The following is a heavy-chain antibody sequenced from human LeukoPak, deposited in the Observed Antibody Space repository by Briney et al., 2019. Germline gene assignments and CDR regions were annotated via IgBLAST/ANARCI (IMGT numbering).Heavy chain of an antibody. CDR3: ARQPGGTAAFDI. V-gene: IGHV4-59*08. CDR2: SHSSGET. D-gene: IGHD1-14*01. J-gene: IGHJ3*02. CDR1: GVSLTNYY. Sequence: SGTLSLTCTVSGVSLTNYYWSWVRQPPGKGLEWISYSHSSGETKYNPSLKSRITISVDTSKNEFSLKLSSVTAADTAVYYCARQPGGTAAFDIWGQGTTVTVSA.